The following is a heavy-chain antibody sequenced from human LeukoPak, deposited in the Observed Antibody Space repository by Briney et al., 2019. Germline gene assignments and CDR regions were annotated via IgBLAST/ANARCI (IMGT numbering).Heavy chain of an antibody. V-gene: IGHV3-7*01. CDR2: IKQDGSEK. J-gene: IGHJ4*02. CDR1: GSTFSSYW. CDR3: ARGEESYSEPDFDY. D-gene: IGHD1-26*01. Sequence: GGSLRLSCAASGSTFSSYWMSWVRQAPGKGLEWVANIKQDGSEKYYVDSVKGRFTISRDNAKNSLYLQMNSLRAEDTAVYYCARGEESYSEPDFDYWGQGTLVTVSS.